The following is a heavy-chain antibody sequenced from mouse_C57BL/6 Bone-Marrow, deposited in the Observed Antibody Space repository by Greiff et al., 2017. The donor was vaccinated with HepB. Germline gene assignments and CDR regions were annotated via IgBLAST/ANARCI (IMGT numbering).Heavy chain of an antibody. J-gene: IGHJ4*01. CDR3: TTFITTAMDY. D-gene: IGHD1-1*01. V-gene: IGHV14-4*01. Sequence: DVQLQESGAELVRPGASVKLSCTASGFNIKDDYMHWVKQRPEQGLEWIGWIDPENGDTEYASKFQGKATITADTSSNTAYLQLSSLTSEDTAVYYCTTFITTAMDYWGQGTSVTVSS. CDR2: IDPENGDT. CDR1: GFNIKDDY.